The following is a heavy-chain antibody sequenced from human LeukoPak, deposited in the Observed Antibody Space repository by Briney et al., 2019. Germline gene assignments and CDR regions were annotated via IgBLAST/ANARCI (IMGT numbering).Heavy chain of an antibody. CDR1: GFTFGNAW. Sequence: PGGSLRLSCAASGFTFGNAWMTWVRQAPGKGLEWVSAISGSGGSTYYADSVKGRFTISRDNSKNTLYLQMNSLRAEDTAVYYCAKDLTVRGVISKNFDYWGQGTLVTVSS. CDR3: AKDLTVRGVISKNFDY. CDR2: ISGSGGST. J-gene: IGHJ4*02. D-gene: IGHD3-10*01. V-gene: IGHV3-23*01.